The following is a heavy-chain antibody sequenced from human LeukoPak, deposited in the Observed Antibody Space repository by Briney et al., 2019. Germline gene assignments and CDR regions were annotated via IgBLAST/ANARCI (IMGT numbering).Heavy chain of an antibody. Sequence: SETLSLTCTVSGGSISSYYWSWIRQPPGKGLEWIGYIYYTGSTNYNPSLKSRVTISVDTSKNQFSLKLSSVTAADTAVYYCARGGYVDYYYYMDVWGKGTTVTVSS. CDR3: ARGGYVDYYYYMDV. V-gene: IGHV4-59*01. J-gene: IGHJ6*03. D-gene: IGHD3-16*01. CDR1: GGSISSYY. CDR2: IYYTGST.